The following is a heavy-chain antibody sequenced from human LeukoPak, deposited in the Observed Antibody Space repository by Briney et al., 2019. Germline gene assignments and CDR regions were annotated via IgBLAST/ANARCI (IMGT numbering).Heavy chain of an antibody. J-gene: IGHJ4*02. V-gene: IGHV1-69*04. D-gene: IGHD5-18*01. CDR2: IIPILGIA. CDR1: GGTFSSYA. CDR3: ARDRADTAMVSFDY. Sequence: GASVKVSCKASGGTFSSYAISWVRQAPGQGLEWMGRIIPILGIANYAQKFQGRVTITADKSTSTAYMELSSLRSEDTAVYYCARDRADTAMVSFDYWGQGTLVTVSS.